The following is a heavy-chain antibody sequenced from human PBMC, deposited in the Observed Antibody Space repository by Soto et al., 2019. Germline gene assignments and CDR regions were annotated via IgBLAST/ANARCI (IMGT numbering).Heavy chain of an antibody. CDR1: GFTVSSNY. D-gene: IGHD3-3*01. CDR2: IYSGGNT. CDR3: ASKLRFLTGMDV. V-gene: IGHV3-66*01. J-gene: IGHJ6*02. Sequence: GSLRLSCAASGFTVSSNYMSWVRQAPGKGLEWVSAIYSGGNTYYADSVKGRFTISRDNSKNTLYLQMNSLRAEDTAVYYCASKLRFLTGMDVWGQGTTGTVSS.